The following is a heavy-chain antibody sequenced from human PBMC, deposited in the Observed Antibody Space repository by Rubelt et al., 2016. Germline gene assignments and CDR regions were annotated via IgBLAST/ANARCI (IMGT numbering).Heavy chain of an antibody. V-gene: IGHV3-66*03. CDR2: GST. J-gene: IGHJ4*02. D-gene: IGHD4-17*01. CDR3: AREEYGDYVDY. Sequence: GSTYYADSVKGRFTISRDNSKNTLYLQMNSLRAEDTAVYYCAREEYGDYVDYWGQGTLVTVSS.